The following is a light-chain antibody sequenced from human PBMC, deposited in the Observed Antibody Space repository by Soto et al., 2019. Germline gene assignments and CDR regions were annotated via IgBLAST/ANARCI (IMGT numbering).Light chain of an antibody. CDR3: LLFYSGPGV. J-gene: IGLJ2*01. CDR1: TGAVTSGHY. CDR2: HTS. Sequence: QTVVTQEPSLTVSPGETVTLTCGSSTGAVTSGHYSYWFQQKPGQAPRTLIYHTSNKHSWTPARFSGSLFGGKAALTLSGAQPEDEAEYYCLLFYSGPGVFGGGTKFTVL. V-gene: IGLV7-46*01.